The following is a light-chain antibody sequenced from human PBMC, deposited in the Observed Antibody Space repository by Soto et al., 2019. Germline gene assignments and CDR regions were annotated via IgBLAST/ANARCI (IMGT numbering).Light chain of an antibody. J-gene: IGLJ1*01. CDR3: SSYTSSSTLDV. CDR1: SSDVGGYNY. CDR2: DVS. V-gene: IGLV2-14*01. Sequence: QSVLTQPASVSGSPGQSITISCTGTSSDVGGYNYVSWYQQHPGKAPKLMIYDVSNRPSVISNRSSGSKSGNTASLTISGLQAEDEADYYCSSYTSSSTLDVFGTGTKLTVL.